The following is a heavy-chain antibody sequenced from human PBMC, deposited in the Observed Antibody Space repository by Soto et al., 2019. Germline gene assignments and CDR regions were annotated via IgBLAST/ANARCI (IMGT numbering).Heavy chain of an antibody. CDR2: IYWDDDK. CDR3: AHRVLRTVFGLVTTTAIYFDF. Sequence: QITLNESGPTVVSPTETLTLTCRFSGFSLTTSGVGVGWIRQSPGKAPEWLALIYWDDDKRYSAPLKSRLTITKDTSKNQVVLTVSDLDPTDTATYYCAHRVLRTVFGLVTTTAIYFDFWGQGTPVAVSS. V-gene: IGHV2-5*02. CDR1: GFSLTTSGVG. J-gene: IGHJ4*02. D-gene: IGHD3-3*01.